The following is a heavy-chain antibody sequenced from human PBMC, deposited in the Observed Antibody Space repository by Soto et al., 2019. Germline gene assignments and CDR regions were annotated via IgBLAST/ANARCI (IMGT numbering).Heavy chain of an antibody. V-gene: IGHV4-39*01. CDR3: AIRPPLCASESSRFDI. D-gene: IGHD3-10*01. CDR1: GDSISNSGNS. J-gene: IGHJ4*02. CDR2: MDYSGDT. Sequence: SETLSLTCSVSGDSISNSGNSRGWIRRPPGQGLEWIGTMDYSGDTSYNPSLRSRVTISAHTSKNQFSQRLSSVSVADTAVYYCAIRPPLCASESSRFDIWGQGALVPVSS.